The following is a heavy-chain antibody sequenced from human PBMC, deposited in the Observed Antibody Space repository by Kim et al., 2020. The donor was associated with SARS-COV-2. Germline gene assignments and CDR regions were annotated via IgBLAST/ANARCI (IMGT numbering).Heavy chain of an antibody. CDR2: IYYSGST. J-gene: IGHJ5*02. V-gene: IGHV4-39*01. CDR3: ARHSLRFLEWANWFDP. CDR1: GGSISSSSYY. D-gene: IGHD3-3*01. Sequence: SETLSLTCTVSGGSISSSSYYWGWIRKPPGKGLEWIGSIYYSGSTYYNPSLKSRVTISVDTSKTQFSLKLSSVTAADTAVYYCARHSLRFLEWANWFDPWGQGTPVTVSS.